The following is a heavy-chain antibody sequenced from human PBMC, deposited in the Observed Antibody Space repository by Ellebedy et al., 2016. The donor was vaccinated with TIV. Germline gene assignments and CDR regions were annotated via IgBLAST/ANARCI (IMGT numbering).Heavy chain of an antibody. CDR1: GGSISPYF. D-gene: IGHD3-22*01. J-gene: IGHJ1*01. CDR2: IHYSGST. Sequence: SETLSLTCTVSGGSISPYFWNWIRQPPGKGLEWIAYIHYSGSTNSNPSLKSRVTISVDTSKNQFSLRLSSVAAADTAVYYCAREGGYDSNAYYHPYFHHWGQGTLVTVSS. V-gene: IGHV4-59*01. CDR3: AREGGYDSNAYYHPYFHH.